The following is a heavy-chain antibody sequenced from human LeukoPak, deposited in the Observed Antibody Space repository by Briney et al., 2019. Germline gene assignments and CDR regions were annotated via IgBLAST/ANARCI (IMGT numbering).Heavy chain of an antibody. CDR3: ARERQPAHYYFDY. V-gene: IGHV3-30*03. CDR2: ISYDGSNK. CDR1: GFTFSNYG. J-gene: IGHJ4*02. D-gene: IGHD6-13*01. Sequence: GGSLRLSCAASGFTFSNYGMHWVRQAPGKGLEWVAVISYDGSNKYYADSVKGRFTISRDNSKNTLYLQMNSLRAEDTAVYYCARERQPAHYYFDYWGQGTLVTVSS.